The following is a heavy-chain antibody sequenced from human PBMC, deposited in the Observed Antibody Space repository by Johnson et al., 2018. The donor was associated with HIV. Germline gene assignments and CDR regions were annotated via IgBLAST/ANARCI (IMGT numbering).Heavy chain of an antibody. V-gene: IGHV3-9*01. CDR1: GFTFDDYA. CDR2: ISWNCGSI. J-gene: IGHJ3*02. D-gene: IGHD5-12*01. Sequence: VQLVESGGGLVQPGRSLRLSCAASGFTFDDYAMHWVRQAPAQGLECVSGISWNCGSIGYADSVKGRFTISRDNAKNSLYLQLSSLRAEYKALYYCAKCRGLGASVAFDIWGQVTMVTVSS. CDR3: AKCRGLGASVAFDI.